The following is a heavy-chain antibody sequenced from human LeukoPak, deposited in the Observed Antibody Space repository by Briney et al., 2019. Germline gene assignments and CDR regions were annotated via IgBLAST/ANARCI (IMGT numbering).Heavy chain of an antibody. V-gene: IGHV3-30*02. CDR1: GFTFSSYG. D-gene: IGHD5-18*01. CDR3: AKGRGQSYPHYYFDS. J-gene: IGHJ4*02. Sequence: PGGSLRLSCAASGFTFSSYGMHWVRQAPGKGLERVAFVRYDGSNKYYADSVKGRFTISRDSSKNTLYLQVNSLRPEDTAVYYCAKGRGQSYPHYYFDSWGQGTLVTVSS. CDR2: VRYDGSNK.